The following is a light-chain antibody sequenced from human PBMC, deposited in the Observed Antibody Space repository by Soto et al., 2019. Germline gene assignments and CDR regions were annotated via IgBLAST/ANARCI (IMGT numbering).Light chain of an antibody. CDR2: GAS. Sequence: EIMMTQSPATLSVSPGERATLSCWSSQSISSNLAWYQHKRGQAPRLLFYGASTRTTGVPAGFSGSGSGTGFTLTISSLQSEDFAIYYCQQYNNWPYTFGQGTKLEIK. CDR1: QSISSN. CDR3: QQYNNWPYT. J-gene: IGKJ2*01. V-gene: IGKV3-15*01.